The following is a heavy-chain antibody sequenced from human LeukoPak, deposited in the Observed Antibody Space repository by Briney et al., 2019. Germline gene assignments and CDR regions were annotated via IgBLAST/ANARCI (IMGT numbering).Heavy chain of an antibody. CDR1: GFTFSSYD. Sequence: GGSLRLSCAASGFTFSSYDMPWVRQATGKGLEWVSAIGTAGDTYYPGSVKGRFTISRENAKTSLYLQMTSLRAGDTAVYYCARSQTGYSSSVNFDYWGQGTLVTVSS. CDR3: ARSQTGYSSSVNFDY. D-gene: IGHD6-13*01. CDR2: IGTAGDT. V-gene: IGHV3-13*01. J-gene: IGHJ4*02.